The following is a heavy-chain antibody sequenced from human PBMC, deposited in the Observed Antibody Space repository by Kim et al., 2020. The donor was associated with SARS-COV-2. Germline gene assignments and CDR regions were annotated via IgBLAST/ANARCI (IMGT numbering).Heavy chain of an antibody. V-gene: IGHV4-4*02. Sequence: SETLSLTCAVSGGSISSSNWWSWVRQPPGKGLEWIGEIYHSGSTNYNPSLKSRVTISVDKSKNQISLKLSSVTAADTAVYYCARGRLTTVGPYYYYYGMDVWGQGTTVTVSS. CDR3: ARGRLTTVGPYYYYYGMDV. CDR2: IYHSGST. D-gene: IGHD4-4*01. CDR1: GGSISSSNW. J-gene: IGHJ6*02.